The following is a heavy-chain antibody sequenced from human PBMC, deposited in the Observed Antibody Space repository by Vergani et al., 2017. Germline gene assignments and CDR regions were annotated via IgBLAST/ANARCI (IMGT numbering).Heavy chain of an antibody. V-gene: IGHV3-23*04. CDR1: GFTFSSYA. D-gene: IGHD6-13*01. J-gene: IGHJ1*01. CDR2: ISGSGGST. CDR3: AVVRGGKIAAAGTRYFQH. Sequence: EVQLVESGGGLVQPGGSLRLSCAASGFTFSSYAMSWVRQAPGKGLEWVSAISGSGGSTYYADSVKGRFTISRDNSKNTLYLQMNSLRAEDTAVYYCAVVRGGKIAAAGTRYFQHWGQGTLVTVSS.